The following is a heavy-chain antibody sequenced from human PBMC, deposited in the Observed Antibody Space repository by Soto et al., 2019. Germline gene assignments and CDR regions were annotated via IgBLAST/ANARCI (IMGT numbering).Heavy chain of an antibody. V-gene: IGHV4-30-4*01. CDR3: ATMGTPVTGLYYFDY. Sequence: QVQLQESGPGLVKPSQTLSLTCTVSGGSISSGNYYWSWIRQPPGNGLEWIGFISYSGTTHYSASLRSRVYISVDTSTIQFALDLSSVTAADTAVYYCATMGTPVTGLYYFDYWGQGTLVTVSS. J-gene: IGHJ4*02. CDR2: ISYSGTT. CDR1: GGSISSGNYY. D-gene: IGHD1-7*01.